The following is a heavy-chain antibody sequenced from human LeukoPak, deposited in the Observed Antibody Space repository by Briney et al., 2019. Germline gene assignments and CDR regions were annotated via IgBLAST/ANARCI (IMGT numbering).Heavy chain of an antibody. CDR3: ARESQLGQYYLDY. CDR1: GYTFTGYY. CDR2: INPNSGGT. Sequence: ASVKVSCKASGYTFTGYYMHWVRQAPGQGLEWMGWINPNSGGTNYAQKFQGRVTMTRDTSISTAYMELSRLRSDDTAVYYCARESQLGQYYLDYWGQGTLVTVSS. J-gene: IGHJ4*02. V-gene: IGHV1-2*02. D-gene: IGHD1-1*01.